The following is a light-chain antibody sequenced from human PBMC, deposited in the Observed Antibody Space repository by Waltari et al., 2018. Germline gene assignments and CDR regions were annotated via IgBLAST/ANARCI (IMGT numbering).Light chain of an antibody. J-gene: IGKJ2*01. CDR3: QQYNSYPYT. V-gene: IGKV1-5*03. CDR1: QSISSW. Sequence: DIQMTQSPSTLSASVGDRVTITCRARQSISSWLAWYQKKPGKAPKLLMYKASSVESGVPSRFSGSGSGTEFTLAISSLQPDDFATYFCQQYNSYPYTFGQGTKLEIK. CDR2: KAS.